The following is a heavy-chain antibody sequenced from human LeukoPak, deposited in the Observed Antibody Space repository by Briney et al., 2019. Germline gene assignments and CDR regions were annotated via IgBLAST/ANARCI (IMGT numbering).Heavy chain of an antibody. V-gene: IGHV3-30*04. J-gene: IGHJ4*02. Sequence: PEGSLRLSCAASGFTFSSYAMHWVRQAPGKGLEWVAVISYDGSNKYYADSVKGRFTISRDNSKNTLYLQMNSLRAEDTAVYYCARGYSSGWYEGLDYWGQGTLVTVSS. CDR1: GFTFSSYA. D-gene: IGHD6-19*01. CDR2: ISYDGSNK. CDR3: ARGYSSGWYEGLDY.